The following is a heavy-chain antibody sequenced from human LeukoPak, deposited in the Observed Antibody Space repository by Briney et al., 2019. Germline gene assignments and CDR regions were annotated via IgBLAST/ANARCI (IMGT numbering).Heavy chain of an antibody. D-gene: IGHD3-10*01. J-gene: IGHJ6*02. CDR2: IYPGDSDT. Sequence: GESLKISCKGSGYSFTSYWIGWVRQMPGKGLEWMGIIYPGDSDTRYSPSFQGQVTISANKSISTAYLQWSSLKASDTAMYYCATSTYYYGPGSYYPGYYYGMDVWGQGTTVTVSS. V-gene: IGHV5-51*01. CDR1: GYSFTSYW. CDR3: ATSTYYYGPGSYYPGYYYGMDV.